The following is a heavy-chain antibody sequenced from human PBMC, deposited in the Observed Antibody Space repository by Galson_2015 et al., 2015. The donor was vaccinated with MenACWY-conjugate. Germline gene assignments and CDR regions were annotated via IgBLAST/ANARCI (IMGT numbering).Heavy chain of an antibody. CDR3: ATWITAHFDF. J-gene: IGHJ4*02. CDR1: GFIFYNYA. D-gene: IGHD2-2*03. V-gene: IGHV3-23*01. Sequence: SLRLSCAASGFIFYNYAMSWVRQAPGKGLEWVSTIDYKEGVRTHYADSVKGRFTISRDNSKNTVYLQIDSLRADDTAVYYCATWITAHFDFWGQGTPVTVSS. CDR2: IDYKEGVRT.